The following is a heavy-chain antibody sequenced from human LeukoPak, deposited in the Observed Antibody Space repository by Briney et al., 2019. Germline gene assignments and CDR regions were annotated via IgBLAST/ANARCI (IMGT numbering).Heavy chain of an antibody. CDR2: VSGSGDST. D-gene: IGHD3-22*01. V-gene: IGHV3-23*01. CDR3: AKSLYYYDSTFDY. CDR1: GFTFSSYG. Sequence: GGSLRLSCAASGFTFSSYGMHWVRQAPGKGLEWVSTVSGSGDSTYYADSVKGRFTISRDNSKNTLYLQVNSLRAEDTAVYYCAKSLYYYDSTFDYWGQGTLVTVSS. J-gene: IGHJ4*02.